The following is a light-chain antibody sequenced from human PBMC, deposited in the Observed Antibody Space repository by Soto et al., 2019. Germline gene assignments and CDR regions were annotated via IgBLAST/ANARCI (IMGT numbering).Light chain of an antibody. CDR2: GAS. CDR3: QQYGSSRT. J-gene: IGKJ5*01. CDR1: QSVSSNY. Sequence: EIVLTQSPGTLSLSPGERATLSCRASQSVSSNYLAWYQQKPGQAPRLLIYGASSRATGIPGRFRGSGSGTDFTLTISRLEPEDFSVYYCQQYGSSRTFGQGTRLEIK. V-gene: IGKV3-20*01.